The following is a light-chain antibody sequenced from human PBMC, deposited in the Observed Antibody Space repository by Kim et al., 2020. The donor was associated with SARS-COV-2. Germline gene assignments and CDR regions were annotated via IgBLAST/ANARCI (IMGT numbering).Light chain of an antibody. CDR2: GAS. J-gene: IGKJ2*01. CDR1: QSVSSSY. CDR3: HKYGSSPPYT. V-gene: IGKV3-20*01. Sequence: EIVLTQSPGTLSLSTGERATLSCRASQSVSSSYLAWYQQKPGQAPRLLIYGASSRATGIPDRFSGSGSGTDFTLTISRLEPEDFAVYYCHKYGSSPPYTFGQVFKLDI.